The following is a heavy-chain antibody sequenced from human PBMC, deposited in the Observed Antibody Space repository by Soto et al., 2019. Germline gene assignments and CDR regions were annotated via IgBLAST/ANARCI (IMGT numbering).Heavy chain of an antibody. D-gene: IGHD6-13*01. Sequence: EVQLVESGGGLVKPGGSLRLSCAASGFTFSSYSMNWVRQAPGKGLEWVSSISSSSSYIYYADSVKGRFTISRDNAKNSLYLQMNSLRAEDTAVYYCATPLRRQLVSGMDVWGQGTTVTVSS. V-gene: IGHV3-21*01. J-gene: IGHJ6*02. CDR2: ISSSSSYI. CDR1: GFTFSSYS. CDR3: ATPLRRQLVSGMDV.